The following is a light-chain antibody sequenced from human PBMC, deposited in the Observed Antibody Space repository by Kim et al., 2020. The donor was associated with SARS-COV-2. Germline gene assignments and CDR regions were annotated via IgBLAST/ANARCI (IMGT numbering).Light chain of an antibody. Sequence: GQKVTIACSGSSSNIGNKYVSWYQQLPGTAPNLRIYDNNKRPAGIPDRFSGSESGTSATLGITGLQTGDEADYYCGTWDSSLSAGVFGGGTQLTVL. V-gene: IGLV1-51*01. CDR1: SSNIGNKY. J-gene: IGLJ3*02. CDR3: GTWDSSLSAGV. CDR2: DNN.